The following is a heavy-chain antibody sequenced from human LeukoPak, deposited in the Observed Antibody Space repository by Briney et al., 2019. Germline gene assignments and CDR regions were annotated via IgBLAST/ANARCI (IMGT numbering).Heavy chain of an antibody. CDR1: GGSISSGSYY. CDR3: ARVSYGGKAVFDY. Sequence: SQTLSLTCTVSGGSISSGSYYWSWIRQPAGKGLEWIGRIYTSGSTNYNPSLKSRVTISVDKSKNQFSLKLSSVTAADTAVYYCARVSYGGKAVFDYWGQGTLVTVSS. D-gene: IGHD4-23*01. CDR2: IYTSGST. J-gene: IGHJ4*02. V-gene: IGHV4-61*02.